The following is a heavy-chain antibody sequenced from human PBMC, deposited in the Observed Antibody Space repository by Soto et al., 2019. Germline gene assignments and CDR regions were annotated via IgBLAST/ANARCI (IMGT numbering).Heavy chain of an antibody. Sequence: SVKVSCKASGGTFSSYAISWVRQAPGQGLEWMGGIIPIFGTANYAQKFQGRVTITADESTSTAYMELSSLRSEDTAVYYCARADKDYIVVVTATHYYYYGMDVWGQGTKVTVSS. J-gene: IGHJ6*02. CDR3: ARADKDYIVVVTATHYYYYGMDV. D-gene: IGHD2-21*02. CDR2: IIPIFGTA. CDR1: GGTFSSYA. V-gene: IGHV1-69*13.